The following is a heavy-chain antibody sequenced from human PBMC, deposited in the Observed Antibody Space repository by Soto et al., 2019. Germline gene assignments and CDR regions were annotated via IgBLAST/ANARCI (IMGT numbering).Heavy chain of an antibody. D-gene: IGHD3-22*01. CDR2: IKQDGSEK. V-gene: IGHV3-7*04. Sequence: PGGSLRLSCAASGFTFSSYWMSWVRQAPGKGLEWVANIKQDGSEKYYVDSVKGRFTISRDNAKNSLYLQMNSLRAEDTAVYYCARDLSDSSGYRYYYGMDVWGQGTTVTVSS. CDR1: GFTFSSYW. J-gene: IGHJ6*02. CDR3: ARDLSDSSGYRYYYGMDV.